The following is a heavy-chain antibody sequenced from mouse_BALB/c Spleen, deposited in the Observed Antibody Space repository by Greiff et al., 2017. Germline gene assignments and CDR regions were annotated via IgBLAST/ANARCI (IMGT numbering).Heavy chain of an antibody. CDR1: GFTFSSYA. CDR3: ARGRGYGSYYFDY. CDR2: ISSGGST. Sequence: DVMLVESGGGLVKPGGSLKLSCAASGFTFSSYAMSWVRQTPEKRLEWVASISSGGSTYYPDSVKGRFTISRDNARNILYLQMSSLRSEDTAMYYCARGRGYGSYYFDYWGQGTTLTVSS. V-gene: IGHV5-6-5*01. D-gene: IGHD2-2*01. J-gene: IGHJ2*01.